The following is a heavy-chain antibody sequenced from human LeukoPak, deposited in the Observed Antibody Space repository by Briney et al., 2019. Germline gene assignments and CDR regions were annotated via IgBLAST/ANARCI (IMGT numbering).Heavy chain of an antibody. V-gene: IGHV3-53*04. CDR2: IYSGGST. J-gene: IGHJ4*02. D-gene: IGHD4-17*01. CDR3: ARGGGFPYGDYPSHFDY. CDR1: GFTVSSNY. Sequence: GGSLRLSCAASGFTVSSNYMSWVRQAPGKGLEWVSVIYSGGSTYYADSVKGRFTISRHNSKNTLYLQMNSLRAEDTAVYYCARGGGFPYGDYPSHFDYWGQGTLVTVSS.